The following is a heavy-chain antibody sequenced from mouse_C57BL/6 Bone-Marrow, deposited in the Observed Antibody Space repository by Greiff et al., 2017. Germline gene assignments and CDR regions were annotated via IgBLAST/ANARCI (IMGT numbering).Heavy chain of an antibody. J-gene: IGHJ4*01. D-gene: IGHD2-10*02. V-gene: IGHV5-4*01. CDR3: ARERYDYYAMDY. Sequence: EVKLMESGGGLVKPGGSLKLSCAASGFTFSSYAMSWVRQTPEKRLEWVATISDGGSYTYYPDNVKGRFTISRDNAKNNLYLQMSHLKSEDTAMYYCARERYDYYAMDYWGQGTSDTASS. CDR2: ISDGGSYT. CDR1: GFTFSSYA.